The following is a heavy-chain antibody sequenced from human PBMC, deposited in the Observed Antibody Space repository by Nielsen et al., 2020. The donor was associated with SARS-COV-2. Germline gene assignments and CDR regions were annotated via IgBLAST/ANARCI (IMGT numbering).Heavy chain of an antibody. J-gene: IGHJ6*02. Sequence: WIRQPPGKGLEYVSAISSNGGSTYHADSVKGRFTISRDNSKNTLYLQMNSLRAEDTAVYYCARDRVDFGSGTYYYYYGMDVWGQGTAVTVSS. V-gene: IGHV3-64*04. CDR2: ISSNGGST. D-gene: IGHD3-10*01. CDR3: ARDRVDFGSGTYYYYYGMDV.